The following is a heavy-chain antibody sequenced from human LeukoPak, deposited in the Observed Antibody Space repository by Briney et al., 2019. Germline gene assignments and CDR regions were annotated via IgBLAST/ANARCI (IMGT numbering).Heavy chain of an antibody. Sequence: SVKVSCKASGGTFSSYATSWVRQAPGQGLEWMGGIIPIFGTANYAQKFQGRVTITADESTSTAYMELSSLRSEDTAVYYCAREEIRCSSTSCYCWGQGTLVTVSS. D-gene: IGHD2-2*01. CDR3: AREEIRCSSTSCYC. CDR1: GGTFSSYA. V-gene: IGHV1-69*01. CDR2: IIPIFGTA. J-gene: IGHJ4*02.